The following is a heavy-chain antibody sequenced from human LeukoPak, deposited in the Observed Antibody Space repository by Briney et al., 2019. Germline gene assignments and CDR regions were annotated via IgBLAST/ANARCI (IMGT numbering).Heavy chain of an antibody. Sequence: SETLSLTCTASGGSISSSSYYWGWIRQPPGKGLEWIGSIYYSGSTYYNPSLKSRVTISVDTSKNQFSLKLSSVTAADTAVYYCARRDRCSSTSCYGWFDPWGQGTLVTVSS. CDR3: ARRDRCSSTSCYGWFDP. CDR2: IYYSGST. D-gene: IGHD2-2*01. J-gene: IGHJ5*02. CDR1: GGSISSSSYY. V-gene: IGHV4-39*01.